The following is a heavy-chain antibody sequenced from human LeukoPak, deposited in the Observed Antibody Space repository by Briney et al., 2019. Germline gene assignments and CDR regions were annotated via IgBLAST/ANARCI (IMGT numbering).Heavy chain of an antibody. J-gene: IGHJ4*02. CDR2: ISPYNDNT. D-gene: IGHD5-18*01. CDR3: ARDWYGGYSYGTSFDY. Sequence: ASVKVSCEASGYTFTSYGISWVRQAPGQGLEWMGWISPYNDNTNYAQKLQGRVTMTTDTSTNTAYMELRSLRSDDTAVYFCARDWYGGYSYGTSFDYWGQGTLVTVSS. CDR1: GYTFTSYG. V-gene: IGHV1-18*01.